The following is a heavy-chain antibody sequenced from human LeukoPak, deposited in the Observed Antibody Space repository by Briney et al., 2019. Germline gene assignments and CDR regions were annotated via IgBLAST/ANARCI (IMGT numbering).Heavy chain of an antibody. CDR1: GFTFSSYD. D-gene: IGHD6-19*01. CDR2: ISGSGGST. V-gene: IGHV3-23*01. J-gene: IGHJ4*02. Sequence: PGGSLRLSCAASGFTFSSYDMNWVRQAPGKGLEWVSGISGSGGSTYYADSMKGRFTISRDNSKNTVYLQMNRLRAEDTAVYYCAKVDGSGWWIFDYWGQGTLVTVSS. CDR3: AKVDGSGWWIFDY.